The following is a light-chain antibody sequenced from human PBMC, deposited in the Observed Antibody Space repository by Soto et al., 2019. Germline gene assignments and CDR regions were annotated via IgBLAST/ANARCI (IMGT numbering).Light chain of an antibody. CDR2: KAS. CDR1: QTISSW. CDR3: QHYNSYSGT. Sequence: DIQMTQSPSTLSGSLGDRATLTCRASQTISSWLAWYQQKPGKAPKLLIYKASTLESGVPSRFSGGGSGTEFTLTISSLQPDDFATYYCQHYNSYSGTFGQGTRLEIK. J-gene: IGKJ5*01. V-gene: IGKV1-5*03.